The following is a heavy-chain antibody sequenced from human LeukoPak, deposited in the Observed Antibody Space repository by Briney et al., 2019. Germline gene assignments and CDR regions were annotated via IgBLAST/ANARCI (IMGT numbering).Heavy chain of an antibody. CDR1: GFTFSNSS. CDR3: AKCLSRFPCRDLDS. CDR2: ISEGGEVR. Sequence: GGSLRLSCAASGFTFSNSSMNWVRQVPGGGLEWVAGISEGGEVRFYADSVKGRFTISRDNSKNTLYLQMNSLRDEDTAVYYCAKCLSRFPCRDLDSWGQGTQVTVSS. J-gene: IGHJ4*02. V-gene: IGHV3-23*01. D-gene: IGHD3-16*01.